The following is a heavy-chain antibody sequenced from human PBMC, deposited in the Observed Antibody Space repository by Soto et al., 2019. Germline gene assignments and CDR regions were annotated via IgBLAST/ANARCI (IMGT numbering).Heavy chain of an antibody. J-gene: IGHJ4*02. Sequence: GESLKISCAASGFTFSNAWMSWVRQAPGKGLEWVGRIKSKTDGGTTDYAAPVKGRFTISRDDSKNTLYLQMNSLKTEDTAVYYCTTALSRAGEVWGQGTLVTVSS. CDR2: IKSKTDGGTT. V-gene: IGHV3-15*01. D-gene: IGHD6-19*01. CDR1: GFTFSNAW. CDR3: TTALSRAGEV.